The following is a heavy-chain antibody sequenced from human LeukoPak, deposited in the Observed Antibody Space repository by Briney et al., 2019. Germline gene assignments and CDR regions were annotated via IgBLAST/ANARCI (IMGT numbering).Heavy chain of an antibody. V-gene: IGHV1-8*01. CDR3: ARVLAGVVVPTVAVDY. D-gene: IGHD2-15*01. CDR2: MNPNSGNT. Sequence: ASVKVSCKASGYTFTSYDINWVRQATGQGLEWMGWMNPNSGNTGYAQKFQGRVTMTRNTPISTAYMELSSLRSEDTAVYYCARVLAGVVVPTVAVDYWGQGTLVTVSS. CDR1: GYTFTSYD. J-gene: IGHJ4*02.